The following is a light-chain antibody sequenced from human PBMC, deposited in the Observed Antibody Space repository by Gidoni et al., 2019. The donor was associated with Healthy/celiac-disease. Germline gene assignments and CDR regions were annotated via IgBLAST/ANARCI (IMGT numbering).Light chain of an antibody. J-gene: IGLJ1*01. Sequence: QSALTQPASVSGSPGQSITISCTGTNSPKLMIYDVSNRPSGVSNRFSGSKSGNTASLTISGLQAEDEADYYCSSYTSSSTYVFGTGTKVTVL. CDR3: SSYTSSSTYV. V-gene: IGLV2-14*03. CDR1: NS. CDR2: DVS.